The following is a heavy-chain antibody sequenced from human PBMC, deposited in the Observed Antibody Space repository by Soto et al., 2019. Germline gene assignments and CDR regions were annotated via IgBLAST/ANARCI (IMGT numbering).Heavy chain of an antibody. Sequence: EVQLEESGGGLVQPGGSLRLSCAASGFTLSMYWMHWVRQVPGKGLLWVSRVSGDGSDKNYADSVKGRFTISRDNAKNTLYLEMNSLGAEDSAVYYCGRALGYASGAAYWGRGPLVTVSS. V-gene: IGHV3-74*01. J-gene: IGHJ4*02. D-gene: IGHD6-19*01. CDR3: GRALGYASGAAY. CDR1: GFTLSMYW. CDR2: VSGDGSDK.